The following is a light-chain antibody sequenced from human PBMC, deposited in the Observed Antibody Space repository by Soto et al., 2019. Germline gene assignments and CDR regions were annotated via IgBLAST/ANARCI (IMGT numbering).Light chain of an antibody. CDR2: AAS. CDR3: QQVYSYLLIT. Sequence: IRITQSPSSLSAYPEDRVTITCRASEAISSYLAWYQQKPGKAPKLLIYAASTLQSGVPSRFSGSGSGTDFTLTISGLQSEDFATYYCQQVYSYLLITFGQGTRLQVK. V-gene: IGKV1-8*01. J-gene: IGKJ5*01. CDR1: EAISSY.